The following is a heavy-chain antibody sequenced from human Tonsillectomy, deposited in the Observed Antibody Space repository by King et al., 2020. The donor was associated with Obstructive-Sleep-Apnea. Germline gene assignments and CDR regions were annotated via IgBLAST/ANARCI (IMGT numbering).Heavy chain of an antibody. CDR2: IGSGSGDI. CDR3: VRDRCTLIRGGEFDY. Sequence: VQLVESGGGLVKPGGSLRLSCAASGFTFSRHSMNWVRQAPGKGLEWVALIGSGSGDIYYADSVKGRFTISRDNAKTSLYLQMNSLRAEDTAVYFCVRDRCTLIRGGEFDYWRQGILVTVSS. J-gene: IGHJ4*02. D-gene: IGHD3-10*01. V-gene: IGHV3-21*01. CDR1: GFTFSRHS.